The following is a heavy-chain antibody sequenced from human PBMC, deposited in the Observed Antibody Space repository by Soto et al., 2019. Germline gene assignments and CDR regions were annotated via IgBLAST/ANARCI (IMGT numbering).Heavy chain of an antibody. D-gene: IGHD3-3*01. CDR1: GFTFSSYA. CDR2: ISGSGGST. Sequence: PGGSLRLSCAASGFTFSSYAMSWVRQAPGKGLEWVSAISGSGGSTYYADSVKGRFTISRDNSKNTLYLQMNSLRAEDTAVYYCAKDSLALYYDFWSGLPTHLDYWGQGTLVTVSS. CDR3: AKDSLALYYDFWSGLPTHLDY. J-gene: IGHJ4*02. V-gene: IGHV3-23*01.